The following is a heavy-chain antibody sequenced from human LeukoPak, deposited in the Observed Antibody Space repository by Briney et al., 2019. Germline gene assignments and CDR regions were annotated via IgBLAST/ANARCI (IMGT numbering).Heavy chain of an antibody. D-gene: IGHD7-27*01. CDR2: INPNSGGT. CDR3: ARSPNWVTIDY. V-gene: IGHV1-2*02. CDR1: GYTFTGYY. J-gene: IGHJ4*02. Sequence: VASVKVSCKASGYTFTGYYMHWVRQAPGQGLEWMGWINPNSGGTNYAQKFQGRVTMTRDTSISTAYMELSRLRSDDTAVYYGARSPNWVTIDYWGQGTLVTVSS.